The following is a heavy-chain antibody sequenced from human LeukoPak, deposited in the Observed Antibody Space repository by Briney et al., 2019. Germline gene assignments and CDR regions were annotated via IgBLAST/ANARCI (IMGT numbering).Heavy chain of an antibody. CDR1: GGSFSGYY. CDR2: INHRGST. CDR3: ARGLRRRVLGDVVVPSWFDP. Sequence: SETLSLTCAVYGGSFSGYYWSWIRQPPGKGLEWIGEINHRGSTNYNPSLKSRVTISVDTSKNQFSLKLSSVTAADTAVYYCARGLRRRVLGDVVVPSWFDPWGQGTLVTVSS. V-gene: IGHV4-34*01. J-gene: IGHJ5*02. D-gene: IGHD2-2*01.